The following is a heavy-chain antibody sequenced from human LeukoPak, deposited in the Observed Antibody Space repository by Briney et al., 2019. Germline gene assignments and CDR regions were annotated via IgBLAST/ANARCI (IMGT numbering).Heavy chain of an antibody. J-gene: IGHJ4*02. CDR1: GFTFGAYW. CDR3: ARHIVGEQNFDY. Sequence: PGGSLRLSCAASGFTFGAYWMSWFRQAPGKGPEWVASIKEDGSAQFYVDSLEGRFTISRDNAKNTLYLQMDTMRVEDTAVYYCARHIVGEQNFDYWSQGTLVTVSS. D-gene: IGHD3-16*02. V-gene: IGHV3-7*01. CDR2: IKEDGSAQ.